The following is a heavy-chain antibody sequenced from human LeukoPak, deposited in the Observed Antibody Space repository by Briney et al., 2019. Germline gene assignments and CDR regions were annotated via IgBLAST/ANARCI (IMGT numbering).Heavy chain of an antibody. CDR3: GRHAYGGSPPLS. Sequence: PGGSLRLSCAASGFTVRDGYMSWVRQAPGKRLEWLAFIYVSGTTFYAASVKGRFTISRDNVKNTVYLQMNNLRAEDTALYYCGRHAYGGSPPLSWGQGALVTVSS. J-gene: IGHJ4*02. CDR2: IYVSGTT. V-gene: IGHV3-53*01. D-gene: IGHD3-10*01. CDR1: GFTVRDGY.